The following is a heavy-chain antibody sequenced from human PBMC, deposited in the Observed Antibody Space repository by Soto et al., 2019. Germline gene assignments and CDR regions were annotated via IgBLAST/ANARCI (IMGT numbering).Heavy chain of an antibody. CDR2: IKQDGSEK. D-gene: IGHD3-22*01. J-gene: IGHJ4*02. Sequence: GGSLRLSCAASGFTFSSSWMSWVRQAPGKGLEWVANIKQDGSEKYYVDSVKGRFTISRDNAKNSLYLQMNSLRAEDTAVYYCAREHPHSLDDSSGHYLAYWGQGTLVTVSS. V-gene: IGHV3-7*01. CDR3: AREHPHSLDDSSGHYLAY. CDR1: GFTFSSSW.